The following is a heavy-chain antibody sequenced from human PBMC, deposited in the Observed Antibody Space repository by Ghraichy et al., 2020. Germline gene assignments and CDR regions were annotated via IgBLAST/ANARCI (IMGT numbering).Heavy chain of an antibody. V-gene: IGHV4-38-2*02. CDR1: GYSISSGYY. Sequence: SETLSLTCTVSGYSISSGYYWGWIRQPPGKGLEWIGSIYHSGSTYYNPSLKSRVTISVDTSKNQFSLKLSSVTAADTAVYYCARVVGGLTRDAFDIWGQGTMVTVSS. J-gene: IGHJ3*02. D-gene: IGHD2-15*01. CDR3: ARVVGGLTRDAFDI. CDR2: IYHSGST.